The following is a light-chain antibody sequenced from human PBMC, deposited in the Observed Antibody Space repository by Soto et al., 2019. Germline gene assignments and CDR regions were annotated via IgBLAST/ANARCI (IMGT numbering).Light chain of an antibody. CDR2: KAS. J-gene: IGKJ4*01. V-gene: IGKV1-5*03. CDR1: QTISSW. CDR3: QQLLT. Sequence: EIQMTQSASTVSGSVGDRVTITCRASQTISSWLAWYQQKPGKAPKLLIYKASTLKSGVPSRFSGSGSGTEFTLTISSLQPDDFATYYCQQLLTFGGGTKVDIK.